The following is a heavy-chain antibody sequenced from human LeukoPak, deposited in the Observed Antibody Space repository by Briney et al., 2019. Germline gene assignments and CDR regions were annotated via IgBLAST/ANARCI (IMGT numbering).Heavy chain of an antibody. D-gene: IGHD6-19*01. CDR2: IKPDGSGE. Sequence: GGSLRLSCAASGFILSGYWMSWVRQAPGKGLEWVANIKPDGSGEYYVDPVKGRFTISRDNARSSLYLQMDSLRADDTAVYYCARGRYNTGWYPDYFDYWGQGTLVAVSS. CDR3: ARGRYNTGWYPDYFDY. CDR1: GFILSGYW. J-gene: IGHJ4*02. V-gene: IGHV3-7*04.